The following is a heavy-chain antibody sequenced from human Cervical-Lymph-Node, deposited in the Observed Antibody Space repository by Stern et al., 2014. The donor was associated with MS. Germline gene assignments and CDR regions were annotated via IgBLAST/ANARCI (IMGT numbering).Heavy chain of an antibody. V-gene: IGHV1-58*01. CDR1: GFTFTSSA. CDR2: VVVGMGCP. D-gene: IGHD3-16*02. CDR3: AADLNMITFGGIIATEV. Sequence: QLVQSGPEVKEPGTSVSVSCKSSGFTFTSSAVQWVRQVRGQRLEWMGWVVVGMGCPTYAQKLQARCPITRDMSTATAYMELSSLTSEDTAVYFCAADLNMITFGGIIATEVWGQGTLVTVSS. J-gene: IGHJ4*02.